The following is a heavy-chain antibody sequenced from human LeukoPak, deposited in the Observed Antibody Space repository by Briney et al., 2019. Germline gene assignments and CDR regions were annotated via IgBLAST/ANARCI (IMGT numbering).Heavy chain of an antibody. Sequence: SVKVSCKASGYTFTGYYMHWVRQAPGQGLEWMGRIIPILGIANYAQKFQGRVTITADKSTSTAYMELSSLRSEDTAVYYCARVQSGSYHQDAFDIWGQGTVVTVSS. V-gene: IGHV1-69*04. CDR3: ARVQSGSYHQDAFDI. J-gene: IGHJ3*02. D-gene: IGHD1-26*01. CDR1: GYTFTGYY. CDR2: IIPILGIA.